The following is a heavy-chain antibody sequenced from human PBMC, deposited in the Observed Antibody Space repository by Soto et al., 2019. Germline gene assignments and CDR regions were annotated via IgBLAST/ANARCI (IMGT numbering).Heavy chain of an antibody. J-gene: IGHJ4*02. Sequence: QVPLVQSGAEVKKPGSSVKVSCTASGGTFGTHAICWVRQAPGQGLEWMGRILPVFGSANSAPKFKDRVTISADDSTGTAYLELINLTSDDTAVYFCATGTPNFGALVYSWGPGTLVTVSS. CDR1: GGTFGTHA. D-gene: IGHD3-16*01. CDR3: ATGTPNFGALVYS. V-gene: IGHV1-69*01. CDR2: ILPVFGSA.